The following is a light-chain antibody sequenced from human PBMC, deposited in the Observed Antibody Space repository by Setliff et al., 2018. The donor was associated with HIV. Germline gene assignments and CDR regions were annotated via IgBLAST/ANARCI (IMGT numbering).Light chain of an antibody. CDR2: EVS. J-gene: IGLJ1*01. CDR3: CSYAGSSTPYV. V-gene: IGLV2-23*02. CDR1: SSDVGSYNL. Sequence: QSALTQPASVSGSPGQSITISCTGTSSDVGSYNLVSWYQQHPGKAPKLMIYEVSKRPSGVSNRFSGSKSGNTASLTISGLQAEGEADYYCCSYAGSSTPYVFGSGTKVTVL.